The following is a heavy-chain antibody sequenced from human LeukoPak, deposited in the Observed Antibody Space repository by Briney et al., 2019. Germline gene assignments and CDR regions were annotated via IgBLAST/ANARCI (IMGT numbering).Heavy chain of an antibody. D-gene: IGHD3-10*01. CDR2: INPNSGGT. Sequence: GASVKASCKASGYTFNGYYMHWVRQAPGQGLEWMGWINPNSGGTNYAQKFQGRVTMTRDTSISTAYMELSRLRSDDTAVYYCARDRITMVRGVPNWFDPWGQGTLVTVSS. J-gene: IGHJ5*02. CDR1: GYTFNGYY. CDR3: ARDRITMVRGVPNWFDP. V-gene: IGHV1-2*02.